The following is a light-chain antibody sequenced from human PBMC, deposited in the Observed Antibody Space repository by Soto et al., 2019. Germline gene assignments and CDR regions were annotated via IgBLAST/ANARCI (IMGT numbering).Light chain of an antibody. J-gene: IGKJ1*01. V-gene: IGKV1-39*01. CDR2: AAS. CDR1: QGISTY. CDR3: QQSYSSPPT. Sequence: DIQMTQSPSSLSASVVDRVTITFRASQGISTYLNWYQQKPGKAPKLLIFAASSLQSGVPSRFSGSRSGPDFTLTISSLQPEDFATYYCQQSYSSPPTFGQGTKVDIK.